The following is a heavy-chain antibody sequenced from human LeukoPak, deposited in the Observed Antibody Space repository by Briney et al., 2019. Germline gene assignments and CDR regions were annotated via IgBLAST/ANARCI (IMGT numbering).Heavy chain of an antibody. Sequence: SETLSLTCTVSGGSISGYYWSWVRQSPEKGLESIGFIYSTGSTSYNPSLKSRVTISIDTSQNQFSLRLSSVTAADTAVYYCARDRPATENWYLDLWGRGTLVTVSS. V-gene: IGHV4-59*01. CDR2: IYSTGST. CDR3: ARDRPATENWYLDL. J-gene: IGHJ2*01. D-gene: IGHD1-26*01. CDR1: GGSISGYY.